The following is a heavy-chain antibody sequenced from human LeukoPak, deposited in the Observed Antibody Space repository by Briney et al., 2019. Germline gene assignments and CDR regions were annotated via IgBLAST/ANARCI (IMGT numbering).Heavy chain of an antibody. V-gene: IGHV4-59*01. CDR3: AREGPHSSDWYPRFDY. CDR2: IYYSGST. Sequence: SETLSLTCTVSGGSISSYYWSWIRQPPGKGLEWIGYIYYSGSTNYNPSLKSRVTISVDTSKNQFSLKLSSVTAADTAVYYCAREGPHSSDWYPRFDYWGQGTLVTVSS. CDR1: GGSISSYY. D-gene: IGHD6-19*01. J-gene: IGHJ4*02.